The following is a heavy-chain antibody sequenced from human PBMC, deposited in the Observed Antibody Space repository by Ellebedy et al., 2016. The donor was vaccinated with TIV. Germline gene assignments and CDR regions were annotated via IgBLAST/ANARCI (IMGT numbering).Heavy chain of an antibody. V-gene: IGHV4-39*01. CDR3: ARRTDSGSYYDYFNN. J-gene: IGHJ4*02. D-gene: IGHD1-26*01. CDR2: IYYSGST. Sequence: SETLSLTCTVSGGSVSGSSYYWGWIRQPPGKGLEWIGTIYYSGSTYFNPSLKSRVTISVDTSKGQFSLKLNSVTAADTAIYYCARRTDSGSYYDYFNNWGQGTLVSVSS. CDR1: GGSVSGSSYY.